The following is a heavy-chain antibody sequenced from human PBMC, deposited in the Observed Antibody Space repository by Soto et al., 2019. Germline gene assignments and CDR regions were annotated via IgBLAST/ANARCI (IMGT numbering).Heavy chain of an antibody. D-gene: IGHD3-22*01. Sequence: EVQLLESGGGLVQPGGSLRLSCAASGFTFSSYAMSWVRQAPGKGLEWVSAISGSGGSTYYADSVKCRFTISRDNSKNTLYLQMNSLRAEDTAVYYCAKDPGDSSGYYPNWFDPWGQGTLVTVSS. CDR2: ISGSGGST. CDR3: AKDPGDSSGYYPNWFDP. J-gene: IGHJ5*02. CDR1: GFTFSSYA. V-gene: IGHV3-23*01.